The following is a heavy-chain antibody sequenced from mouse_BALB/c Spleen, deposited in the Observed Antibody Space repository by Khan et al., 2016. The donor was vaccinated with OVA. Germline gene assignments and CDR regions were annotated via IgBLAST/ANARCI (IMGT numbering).Heavy chain of an antibody. Sequence: VQLQESGTELARPGASVKLSCKASGYIFIDYNLNWVKQSTGQGLEWIGEISPGSGNTYYNEKFKGKPTLTAAKSSSTAYMQLSRLKSEDAAVYFSARECGSWFDYWGQGTLITVSA. D-gene: IGHD1-2*01. J-gene: IGHJ3*01. CDR1: GYIFIDYN. V-gene: IGHV1-77*01. CDR3: ARECGSWFDY. CDR2: ISPGSGNT.